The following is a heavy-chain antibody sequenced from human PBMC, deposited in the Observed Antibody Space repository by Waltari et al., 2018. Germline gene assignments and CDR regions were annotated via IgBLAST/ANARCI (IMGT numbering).Heavy chain of an antibody. V-gene: IGHV3-30*14. CDR1: GFIFSDYP. CDR3: ATNEIPWH. Sequence: QVQLVESGGGVVQPGGSLTLSCVASGFIFSDYPMQWVRPVPGKVLQWLAILSSDGTTRRFADSVKGRFSISRDNSKNMLYLQMNSLRVDDTAYYFCATNEIPWHWGQGTLVTVSS. J-gene: IGHJ4*02. D-gene: IGHD2-2*02. CDR2: LSSDGTTR.